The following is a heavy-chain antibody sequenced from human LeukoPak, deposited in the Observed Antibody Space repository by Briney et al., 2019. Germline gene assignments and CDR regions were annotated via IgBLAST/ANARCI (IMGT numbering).Heavy chain of an antibody. Sequence: GGSLRLSCVASGFSFNIYAMNWVRQAPGKGLEWISAISSSGGTAYYADSVKGRFTISRDNSKNTMYLQMSSLRAEDTAVYYCAKMDTAMVDRTPFDYWGQGTLVTVSS. CDR2: ISSSGGTA. V-gene: IGHV3-23*01. CDR3: AKMDTAMVDRTPFDY. D-gene: IGHD5-18*01. CDR1: GFSFNIYA. J-gene: IGHJ4*02.